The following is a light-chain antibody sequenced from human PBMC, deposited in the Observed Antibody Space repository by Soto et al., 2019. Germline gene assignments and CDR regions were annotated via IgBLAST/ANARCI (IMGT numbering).Light chain of an antibody. CDR2: GVS. Sequence: EVVLTQSPGTLSLSPWEIATLSCRASQSVSSMYLSWYQQKPGQAPRLLIYGVSSRATGVPDRFSGSGSGTDFTLTISRLEPEDFAVYYCQQYTDWPLTFGQGTKVDIK. CDR1: QSVSSMY. CDR3: QQYTDWPLT. J-gene: IGKJ1*01. V-gene: IGKV3-20*01.